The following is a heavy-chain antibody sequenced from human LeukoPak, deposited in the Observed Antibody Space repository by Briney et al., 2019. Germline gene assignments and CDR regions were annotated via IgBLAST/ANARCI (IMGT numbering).Heavy chain of an antibody. D-gene: IGHD4-23*01. J-gene: IGHJ4*02. CDR3: ARDRLPRTTVVRFDY. Sequence: PGGSLRLSCAASGFTVSSNYMSWVRQAPGKGLEWVSVISSGGSTAYADSVKGRFTISRDNSKNTLYLQMNSLRAEDTAVYYCARDRLPRTTVVRFDYWGQGTLVTVSS. CDR1: GFTVSSNY. V-gene: IGHV3-66*01. CDR2: ISSGGST.